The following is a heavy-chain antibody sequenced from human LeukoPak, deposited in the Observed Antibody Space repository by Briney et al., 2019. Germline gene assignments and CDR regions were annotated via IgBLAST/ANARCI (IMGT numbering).Heavy chain of an antibody. D-gene: IGHD3-22*01. V-gene: IGHV1-69*05. CDR1: GGTFSSYA. Sequence: GASVKVSCKASGGTFSSYAISWVRQAPGQGLEWMGGIIPIFGTANYAQKFQGRVTMTRYTSISTAYMELSSLRSEDTAVYYCARGPLTYYYDSSGYYGVYWGQGTLVTVSS. CDR2: IIPIFGTA. CDR3: ARGPLTYYYDSSGYYGVY. J-gene: IGHJ4*02.